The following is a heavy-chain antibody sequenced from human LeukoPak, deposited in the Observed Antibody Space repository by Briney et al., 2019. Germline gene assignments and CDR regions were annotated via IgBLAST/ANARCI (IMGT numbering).Heavy chain of an antibody. CDR1: GGTFSSYA. D-gene: IGHD6-6*01. Sequence: TVSCKASGGTFSSYAISWVRQAPGQGLEWMGFIYPGESNTKYKPSVKGQVTISADRSISTAYLQWNSLKASDTAMYYFARQDARGYYYYGMDVWGQGTTVTVSS. CDR3: ARQDARGYYYYGMDV. J-gene: IGHJ6*02. CDR2: IYPGESNT. V-gene: IGHV5-51*01.